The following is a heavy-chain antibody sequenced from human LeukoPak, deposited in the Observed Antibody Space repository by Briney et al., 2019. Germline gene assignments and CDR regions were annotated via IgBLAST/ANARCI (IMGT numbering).Heavy chain of an antibody. J-gene: IGHJ4*02. Sequence: ASVKVSCKASGYTFTGYYMHWVRQAPGQGLEWMGWINPNSGGTNYAQKFQGRVTMTRDTSISTAYMELSRLRPDDTAVYYCAREYYDFWSGYYLFGYWGQGTLVTVSS. CDR3: AREYYDFWSGYYLFGY. CDR1: GYTFTGYY. D-gene: IGHD3-3*01. V-gene: IGHV1-2*02. CDR2: INPNSGGT.